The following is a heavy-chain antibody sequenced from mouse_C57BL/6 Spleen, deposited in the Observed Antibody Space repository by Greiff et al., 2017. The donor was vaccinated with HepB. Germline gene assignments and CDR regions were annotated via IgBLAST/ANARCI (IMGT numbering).Heavy chain of an antibody. CDR2: IRNKANGYTT. CDR3: ARFEDNYEGEAMDY. CDR1: GFTFTDYY. Sequence: EVQLVESGGGLVQPGGSLSLSCAASGFTFTDYYMSWVRQPPGKALEWLGFIRNKANGYTTEYSASVKGRFTISRDNSQSILYLQMNALRAEDSASYYWARFEDNYEGEAMDYLGKGTSVNVSS. D-gene: IGHD1-3*01. J-gene: IGHJ4*01. V-gene: IGHV7-3*01.